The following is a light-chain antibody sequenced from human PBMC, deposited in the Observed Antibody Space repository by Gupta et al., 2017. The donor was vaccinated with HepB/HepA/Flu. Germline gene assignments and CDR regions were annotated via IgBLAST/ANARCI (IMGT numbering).Light chain of an antibody. V-gene: IGLV2-14*01. Sequence: QSALTQPASVSGSPGQSISISCTGTSSDIGAYDYVSWYQQHPGKAPKRIIFEVTSRPSGTSARFSGSRSENIASLTLSGLQAEDEADYYCSPYKSAGTWVFGGGTKLTVL. J-gene: IGLJ3*02. CDR1: SSDIGAYDY. CDR3: SPYKSAGTWV. CDR2: EVT.